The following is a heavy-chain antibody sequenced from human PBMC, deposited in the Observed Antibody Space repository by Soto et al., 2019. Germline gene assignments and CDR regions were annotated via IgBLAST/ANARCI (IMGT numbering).Heavy chain of an antibody. CDR3: ARILFGRSVAGGYFYMDV. CDR1: GFSLSNGKVG. V-gene: IGHV2-26*01. D-gene: IGHD6-19*01. CDR2: IFSNDEK. Sequence: HVTLKESGPVLVKPTETLTLTCTVSGFSLSNGKVGVSWIRQPPGKALEWLAHIFSNDEKSYRTSLKSRLTISEDTSYSQVVLTMTNVDPVDTATYCCARILFGRSVAGGYFYMDVWGKGTTVTFSS. J-gene: IGHJ6*03.